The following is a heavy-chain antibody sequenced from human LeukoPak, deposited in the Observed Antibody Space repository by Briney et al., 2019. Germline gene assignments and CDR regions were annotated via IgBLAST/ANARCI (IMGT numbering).Heavy chain of an antibody. Sequence: GGPLRLSCAASGFTFSNYAMRWVRQAPGKGLEWVSSITGSGGSTDCADSVKSRFTISRDNSKNTLYLQMNSLRAEDTAVYYCAKELGRAADGTSYWGQGTLVTVSS. J-gene: IGHJ4*02. D-gene: IGHD6-13*01. V-gene: IGHV3-23*01. CDR1: GFTFSNYA. CDR3: AKELGRAADGTSY. CDR2: ITGSGGST.